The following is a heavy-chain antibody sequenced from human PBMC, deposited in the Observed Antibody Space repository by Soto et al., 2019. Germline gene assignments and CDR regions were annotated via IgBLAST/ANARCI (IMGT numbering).Heavy chain of an antibody. CDR2: ISNDGNKK. D-gene: IGHD6-13*01. Sequence: QVQVVESGGGVVQPGRSLRLCCAGSGFTFSRYGMHWIRQAPGKGLEWVALISNDGNKKYYEDSVKGRFTISRDNSKNTLYLHMNSPRPEDPAVYSCAKGRHRSRWNVISYFYNGMNVWDQGTAVTVPS. J-gene: IGHJ6*02. CDR1: GFTFSRYG. V-gene: IGHV3-30*18. CDR3: AKGRHRSRWNVISYFYNGMNV.